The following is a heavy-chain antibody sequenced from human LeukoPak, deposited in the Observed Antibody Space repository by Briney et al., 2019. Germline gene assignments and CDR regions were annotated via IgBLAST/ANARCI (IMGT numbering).Heavy chain of an antibody. Sequence: GGSLRLSCAASGFTFSSYSMNWVRQAPGKGLEWVSYISSSSSTIYYADSVKGRFTISRDNSKNTLYLQMGSLRAEDMAVYYCVTFGGVIVYWGQGTLVTVSS. D-gene: IGHD3-16*02. CDR1: GFTFSSYS. V-gene: IGHV3-48*01. CDR3: VTFGGVIVY. CDR2: ISSSSSTI. J-gene: IGHJ4*02.